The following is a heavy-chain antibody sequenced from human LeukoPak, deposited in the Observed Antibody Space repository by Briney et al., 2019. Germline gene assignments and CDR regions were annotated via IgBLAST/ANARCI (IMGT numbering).Heavy chain of an antibody. CDR2: IKGSGDNA. CDR3: AKDDAVGGGFLDY. D-gene: IGHD1-26*01. Sequence: PGGSLRLSCVASGFTFSSYAMSWVRQAPGKGLEWVSRIKGSGDNADYADSVKGRFTISRDNSRNTLYLQMNSLRAEDASVYYCAKDDAVGGGFLDYWGQGTLVTVSS. J-gene: IGHJ4*02. V-gene: IGHV3-23*01. CDR1: GFTFSSYA.